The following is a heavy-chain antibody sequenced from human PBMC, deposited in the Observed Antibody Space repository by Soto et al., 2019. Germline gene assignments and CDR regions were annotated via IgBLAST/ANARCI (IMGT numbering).Heavy chain of an antibody. V-gene: IGHV1-46*01. CDR1: GYTFTNYY. CDR2: INPGSGST. D-gene: IGHD5-12*01. Sequence: QVQLVQSGAEVKKPGASVKVSCKASGYTFTNYYMHWVRQAPGQGLEWMGIINPGSGSTSYAHKFTSRVNMASDTSTSTGYMELSSLRSEDTAVYYCARDWGTVDTMAMDYWGQGTTVTVSS. J-gene: IGHJ6*02. CDR3: ARDWGTVDTMAMDY.